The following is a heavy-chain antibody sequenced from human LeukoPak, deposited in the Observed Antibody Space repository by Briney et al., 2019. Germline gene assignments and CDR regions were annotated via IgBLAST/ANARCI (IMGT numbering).Heavy chain of an antibody. J-gene: IGHJ6*03. CDR1: GYSISSGYY. D-gene: IGHD2-15*01. Sequence: SETLSLTCTVSGYSISSGYYWGWIRQPPGKRLEWIGSIYYSGSTYYNPSLKSRVTISVDTSKNQFSLKLSSVTAADTAVYYCARARICPKYYYYYYMYVWGKGITVTISS. CDR2: IYYSGST. V-gene: IGHV4-38-2*02. CDR3: ARARICPKYYYYYYMYV.